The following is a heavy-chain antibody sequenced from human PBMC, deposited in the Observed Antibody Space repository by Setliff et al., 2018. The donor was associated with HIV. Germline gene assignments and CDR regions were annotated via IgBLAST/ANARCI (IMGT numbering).Heavy chain of an antibody. D-gene: IGHD2-21*01. Sequence: SETLSLTCTVSGGSISSDTYHYSWIRQPAGKGLEWIGQTYSSGSTKCNPSLKSRVTISVDTSKNQFSLTLSSVTAADPAMYYCATYAGNGGGKGYWGQGTLVTV. V-gene: IGHV4-61*09. CDR1: GGSISSDTYH. CDR2: TYSSGST. CDR3: ATYAGNGGGKGY. J-gene: IGHJ4*02.